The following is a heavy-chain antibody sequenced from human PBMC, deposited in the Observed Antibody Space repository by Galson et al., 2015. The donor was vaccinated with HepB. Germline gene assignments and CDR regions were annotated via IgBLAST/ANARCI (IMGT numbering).Heavy chain of an antibody. Sequence: PALVKPTQTLTLTCTFSGFSLSTSGVGVGWIRQPPGKALEWLALIYWDDDKRYSPSLKSRLTITKDTSKNQVLLTMTNVDPVDTATYYCAQRVYSSGHYSFVYWGQGTLVTVSS. J-gene: IGHJ4*02. CDR2: IYWDDDK. CDR1: GFSLSTSGVG. D-gene: IGHD3-22*01. CDR3: AQRVYSSGHYSFVY. V-gene: IGHV2-5*02.